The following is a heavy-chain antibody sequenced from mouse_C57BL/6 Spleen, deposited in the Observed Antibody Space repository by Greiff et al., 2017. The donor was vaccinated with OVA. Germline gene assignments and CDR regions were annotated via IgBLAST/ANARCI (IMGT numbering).Heavy chain of an antibody. CDR2: IDPSDSYT. V-gene: IGHV1-69*01. D-gene: IGHD2-4*01. CDR3: ARGFYDYDRGLAY. J-gene: IGHJ3*01. Sequence: QVQLKQPGAELVMPGASVKLSCKASGYTFTSYWMHWVKQRPGQGLEWIGEIDPSDSYTNYNQKFKGKSTLTVDKSSSTAYMQLSSLTSEDSAVYYCARGFYDYDRGLAYWGQGTLVTVSA. CDR1: GYTFTSYW.